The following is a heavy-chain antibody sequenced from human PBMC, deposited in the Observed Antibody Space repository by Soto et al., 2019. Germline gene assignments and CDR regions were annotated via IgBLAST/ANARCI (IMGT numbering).Heavy chain of an antibody. D-gene: IGHD5-18*01. CDR3: ARARGYTYGPGYFDY. V-gene: IGHV1-69*13. J-gene: IGHJ4*02. CDR1: GGTFSSYA. CDR2: IIPIFGTA. Sequence: ASVKVSCKASGGTFSSYAISWVRQAPGQGLEWMGGIIPIFGTANYAQKFQGRVTITADESTSTAYMELSSLRSEDTAVYYCARARGYTYGPGYFDYWGQGTLVTVSS.